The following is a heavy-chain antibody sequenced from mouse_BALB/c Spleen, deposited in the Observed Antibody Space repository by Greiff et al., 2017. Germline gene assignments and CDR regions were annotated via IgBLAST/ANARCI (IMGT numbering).Heavy chain of an antibody. J-gene: IGHJ3*01. CDR1: GFTFSSYT. Sequence: EVQVVESGGGLVQPGGSLKLSCAASGFTFSSYTMSWVRQTPEKRLEWVAYISNGGGSTYYPDTVKGRFTISRDNAKNTLYLQMSSLKSEDTAMYYCARHFTTVVSPPWFAYWGQGTLVTVSA. V-gene: IGHV5-12-2*01. D-gene: IGHD1-1*01. CDR3: ARHFTTVVSPPWFAY. CDR2: ISNGGGST.